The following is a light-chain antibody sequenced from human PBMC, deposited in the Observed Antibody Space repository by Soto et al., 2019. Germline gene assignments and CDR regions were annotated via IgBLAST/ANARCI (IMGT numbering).Light chain of an antibody. CDR2: LSSDGSH. J-gene: IGLJ2*01. CDR3: QTWDTGARVV. CDR1: SGHSSYA. Sequence: QLVLTQSPSASASLGASVKLTCTLSSGHSSYAIAWHQQQPEKGPRYLMKLSSDGSHSKGDGIPDRFSGSSSGAERYLTISSLESEDEADYYCQTWDTGARVVFGGGTQRTV. V-gene: IGLV4-69*01.